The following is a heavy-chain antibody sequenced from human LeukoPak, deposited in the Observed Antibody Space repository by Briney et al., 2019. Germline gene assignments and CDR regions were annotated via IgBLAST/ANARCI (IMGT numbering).Heavy chain of an antibody. Sequence: GGSLRLSCAVSGITLSNYGMSWVRQAPGKGLEWVAGISDSGGRTNYADSVQGRFTISRDNSRNTLYLQMNSLRVEDTAVYYCAKTATNWYLDSWGQGTLVTVSS. J-gene: IGHJ4*02. CDR2: ISDSGGRT. CDR3: AKTATNWYLDS. D-gene: IGHD1-1*01. CDR1: GITLSNYG. V-gene: IGHV3-23*01.